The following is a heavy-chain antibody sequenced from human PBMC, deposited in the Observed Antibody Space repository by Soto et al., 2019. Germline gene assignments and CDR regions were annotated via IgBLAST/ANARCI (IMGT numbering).Heavy chain of an antibody. J-gene: IGHJ3*02. V-gene: IGHV3-7*01. Sequence: EVQLVESGGGLVQPGGSLRLSCVASGFTLSSYWMSWVRQAPGKGLEWVANIKKDGSEKNYVDSVKGRFTISKANAKNSLYLQMNSLRAEDTAVYYCARDRIRYAFDIWGQGTMVTVSS. CDR2: IKKDGSEK. CDR1: GFTLSSYW. CDR3: ARDRIRYAFDI. D-gene: IGHD3-3*02.